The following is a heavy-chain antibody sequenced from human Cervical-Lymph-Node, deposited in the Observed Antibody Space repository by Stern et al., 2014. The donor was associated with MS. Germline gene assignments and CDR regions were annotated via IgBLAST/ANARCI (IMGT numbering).Heavy chain of an antibody. Sequence: QVTLRESGPTLVIPTQTLTLTCTFSGFSLTTNGVAVGWIRQPPGKAPGWLALIYWDDDTRYSPSLKSRLTITKDTSKNQVLLTMTNVEPVDTATYYCAHRDDWQLDFAYWGQGILVTVSS. D-gene: IGHD6-6*01. CDR1: GFSLTTNGVA. V-gene: IGHV2-5*02. J-gene: IGHJ4*02. CDR3: AHRDDWQLDFAY. CDR2: IYWDDDT.